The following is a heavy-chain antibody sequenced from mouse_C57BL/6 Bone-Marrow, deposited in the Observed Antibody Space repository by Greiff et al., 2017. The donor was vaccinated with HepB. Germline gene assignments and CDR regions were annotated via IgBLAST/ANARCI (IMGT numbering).Heavy chain of an antibody. J-gene: IGHJ1*03. CDR1: GYTFTDHT. CDR3: ARRPRLLRWYFDV. CDR2: IYPRVGST. D-gene: IGHD1-1*01. V-gene: IGHV1-78*01. Sequence: VQLQQSDAELVKPGASVKISCKVSGYTFTDHTIHWMKQRPEQGLEWIGYIYPRVGSTKYNEKFKGKATLTADKSSSTAYMQLNSLTSEDSAVYFCARRPRLLRWYFDVWGTGTTVTVSS.